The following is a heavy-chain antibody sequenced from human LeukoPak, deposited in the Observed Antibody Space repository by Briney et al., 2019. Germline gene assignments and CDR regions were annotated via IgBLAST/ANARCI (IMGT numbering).Heavy chain of an antibody. V-gene: IGHV4-34*01. J-gene: IGHJ4*02. CDR3: ARGRGVGDY. CDR1: GGSFSGYY. CDR2: INHSGST. Sequence: PSETLSLTCAVYGGSFSGYYWSWIGQPRGKGLEWIGEINHSGSTNYNPSLKSRVTISVDTSKNQFSLKLSSVTAADTAVYYCARGRGVGDYWGQGSLVTVSS. D-gene: IGHD3-10*01.